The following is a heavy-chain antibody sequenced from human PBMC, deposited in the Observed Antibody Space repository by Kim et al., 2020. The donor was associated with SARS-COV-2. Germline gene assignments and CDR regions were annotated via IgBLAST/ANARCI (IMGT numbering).Heavy chain of an antibody. V-gene: IGHV3-64D*06. D-gene: IGHD6-19*01. J-gene: IGHJ5*02. Sequence: TYYADSVKGRFTISRDNSKNTLYLQMSSLRAEDTAVYYCVKRAGSGWYKSWGQGTLVTVSS. CDR2: T. CDR3: VKRAGSGWYKS.